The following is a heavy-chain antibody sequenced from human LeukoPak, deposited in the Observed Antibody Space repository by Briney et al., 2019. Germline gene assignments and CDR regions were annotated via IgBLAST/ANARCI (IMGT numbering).Heavy chain of an antibody. J-gene: IGHJ4*02. CDR1: GFTFSSYA. Sequence: GGSLRLSCAASGFTFSSYAMSWVRQAPGKGLEWVSAIRGSGDRTYYADSVKGRFTISRDNSKNTLYLQMNSLRVEDTAVYYCAKVGATLLHFDYWGQGTLVTVSS. CDR2: IRGSGDRT. CDR3: AKVGATLLHFDY. D-gene: IGHD1-26*01. V-gene: IGHV3-23*01.